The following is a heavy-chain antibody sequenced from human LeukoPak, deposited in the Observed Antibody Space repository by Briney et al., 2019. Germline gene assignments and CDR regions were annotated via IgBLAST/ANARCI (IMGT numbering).Heavy chain of an antibody. CDR3: AKESIAVAGPQAIQH. J-gene: IGHJ1*01. CDR1: GFTFSSYA. CDR2: ISGSGGST. D-gene: IGHD6-19*01. V-gene: IGHV3-23*01. Sequence: GGSLRLSCAASGFTFSSYAMSWVHQAPGKGLEWVPAISGSGGSTYYADSVKGRFTISRDNSKNTLYLQMNSLRAEDTAVYYCAKESIAVAGPQAIQHWGQGTLVTVSS.